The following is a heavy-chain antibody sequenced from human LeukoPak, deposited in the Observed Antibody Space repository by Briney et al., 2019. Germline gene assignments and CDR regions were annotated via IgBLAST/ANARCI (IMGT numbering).Heavy chain of an antibody. Sequence: PSETLSLTCTVSGGSISSSSYYWGWIRQPPGKGLEWIGSIYYSGSTYYNPSLKSRVTISVDTSKNQFSLKLSSVTAADTAVYYCARSPPGYGYYYYYYMDVWGKGTTVTVSS. J-gene: IGHJ6*03. CDR3: ARSPPGYGYYYYYYMDV. CDR2: IYYSGST. D-gene: IGHD6-13*01. CDR1: GGSISSSSYY. V-gene: IGHV4-39*07.